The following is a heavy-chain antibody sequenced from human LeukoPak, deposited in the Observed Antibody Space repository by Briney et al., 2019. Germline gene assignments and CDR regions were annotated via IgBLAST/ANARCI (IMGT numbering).Heavy chain of an antibody. V-gene: IGHV3-23*01. CDR3: AKDSEAWQWLVLNY. D-gene: IGHD6-19*01. CDR1: GFTFSSYW. CDR2: ISGSGGST. J-gene: IGHJ4*02. Sequence: GGSLRLSCAVSGFTFSSYWMHWVRQAPGKGLEWVSAISGSGGSTYYADSVKGRFTISRDNSKNTLYLQMNSLRAEDTAVYYCAKDSEAWQWLVLNYWGQGTLVTVSS.